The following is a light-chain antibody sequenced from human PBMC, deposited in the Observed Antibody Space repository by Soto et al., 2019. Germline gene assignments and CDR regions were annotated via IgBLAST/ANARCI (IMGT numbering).Light chain of an antibody. CDR1: QTISTI. CDR2: AAS. V-gene: IGKV1-39*01. CDR3: QQSYSTPHT. J-gene: IGKJ5*01. Sequence: DIQMTQSPSSLSASVVDTVTITCRATQTISTILNWYQHKPGKAPNLLIYAASSLQSGVPSRFSGSGSGTDFTLTISSLQPEDFATYYCQQSYSTPHTFGQGTRLEIK.